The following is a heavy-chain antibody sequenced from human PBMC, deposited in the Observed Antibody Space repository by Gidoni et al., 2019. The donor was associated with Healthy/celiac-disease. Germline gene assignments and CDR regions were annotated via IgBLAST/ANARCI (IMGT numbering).Heavy chain of an antibody. V-gene: IGHV4-31*02. J-gene: IGHJ5*02. CDR3: ASKDIVVVGFDP. CDR1: GGSISSGGYY. CDR2: IYYSGST. Sequence: QVKLQESGPGLLKPSQTPSLTLTVPGGSISSGGYYWSWIRQHPVKGLEWLGYIYYSGSTYYNPSLKSRVTISVDSSKNQFSLKLSSVPAADTAVYYCASKDIVVVGFDPWGQGTLVTVSS. D-gene: IGHD2-2*01.